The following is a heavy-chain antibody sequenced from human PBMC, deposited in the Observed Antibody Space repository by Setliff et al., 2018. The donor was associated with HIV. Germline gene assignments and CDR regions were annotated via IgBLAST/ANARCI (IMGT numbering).Heavy chain of an antibody. CDR2: INPNSGGT. CDR1: GYTFTSDY. J-gene: IGHJ3*02. CDR3: ARSLTYNFWSGLAGDAFDI. D-gene: IGHD3-3*01. V-gene: IGHV1-2*02. Sequence: ASVKVSCKASGYTFTSDYIHWVRQAPGQGLEWMGWINPNSGGTTYAQKFQGRVTMTRDTSISTAYMEVSRLRSDDTAVYYCARSLTYNFWSGLAGDAFDIWGQGTMVTVSS.